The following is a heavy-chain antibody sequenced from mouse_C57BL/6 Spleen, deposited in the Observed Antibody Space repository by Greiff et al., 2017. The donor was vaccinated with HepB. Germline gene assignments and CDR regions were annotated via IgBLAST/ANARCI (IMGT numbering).Heavy chain of an antibody. V-gene: IGHV1-15*01. D-gene: IGHD2-4*01. CDR3: TRWHMITTRGDFDY. CDR2: IDPETGGT. CDR1: GYTFTDYE. J-gene: IGHJ2*01. Sequence: QVQLKESGAELVRPGASVTLSCKASGYTFTDYEMHWVKQTPVHGLEWIGAIDPETGGTAYNQKFKGKAILTADKSSSTAYMELRSLTSEDSAVYYCTRWHMITTRGDFDYWGQGTTLTVSS.